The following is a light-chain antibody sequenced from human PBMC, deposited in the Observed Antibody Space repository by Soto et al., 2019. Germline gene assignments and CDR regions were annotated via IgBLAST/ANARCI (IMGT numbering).Light chain of an antibody. V-gene: IGKV3-15*01. CDR1: HSVNSN. Sequence: EVVMTQSPDTLSVSPGERATLSCRASHSVNSNLAWYQQKLGQAPRLLIYGASTRATDIPPRFSGSGSGTQFTLTISSLQSEDFAIYYCQQYNNWTRTFGQGTKVDIK. CDR2: GAS. CDR3: QQYNNWTRT. J-gene: IGKJ1*01.